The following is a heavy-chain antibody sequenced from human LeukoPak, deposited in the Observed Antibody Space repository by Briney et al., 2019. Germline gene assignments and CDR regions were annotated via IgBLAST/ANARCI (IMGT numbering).Heavy chain of an antibody. CDR3: ARARSSGWRYYFDY. V-gene: IGHV4-39*07. Sequence: PSETLSLTCTVSGGSISSSSYYWGWIRQPPGKGLEWIGSIYYSGSTYYNPSLKSRATISVDTSKNQFSLKLSSVTAADTAVYYCARARSSGWRYYFDYWGQGALVTVSS. D-gene: IGHD6-19*01. J-gene: IGHJ4*02. CDR1: GGSISSSSYY. CDR2: IYYSGST.